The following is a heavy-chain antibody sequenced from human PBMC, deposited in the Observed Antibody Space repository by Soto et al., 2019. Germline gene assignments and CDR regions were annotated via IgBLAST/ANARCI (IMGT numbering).Heavy chain of an antibody. CDR1: GGAITNYY. D-gene: IGHD3-10*01. CDR3: ARHGFGSLHGLVDV. V-gene: IGHV4-59*08. Sequence: QVQLQESGPGLVKPSETLSLTCTVSGGAITNYYCSWFRKPPGKGLEWIGYIQYNGYSAYNLSLNRRVTMSMYTAKSQVSLMLEPVTATDTAVYYCARHGFGSLHGLVDVWGQGTTVIVSS. CDR2: IQYNGYS. J-gene: IGHJ6*02.